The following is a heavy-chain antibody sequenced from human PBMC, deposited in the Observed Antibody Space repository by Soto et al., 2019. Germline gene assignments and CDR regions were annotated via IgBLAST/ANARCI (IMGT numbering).Heavy chain of an antibody. V-gene: IGHV4-30-2*01. D-gene: IGHD2-15*01. CDR2: IYHSGST. CDR1: GGSISSGGYS. J-gene: IGHJ4*02. Sequence: QLQLQESGSGLVKPSQTLSLTCAVSGGSISSGGYSWSWIRQPPGKGLAWIGYIYHSGSTYYNPSLKSQATIPVDRSKNQFSLKLSSVTAADTAVYYCARGQVVAAQHWGQGTPVTVSS. CDR3: ARGQVVAAQH.